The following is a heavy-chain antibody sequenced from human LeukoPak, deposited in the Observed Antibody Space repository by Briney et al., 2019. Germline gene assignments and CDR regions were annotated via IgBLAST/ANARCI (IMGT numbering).Heavy chain of an antibody. CDR1: GFTFSSYA. CDR2: FSGSGGST. Sequence: GGSLRLSCAASGFTFSSYAMSWVRQPPGKGLGWVSAFSGSGGSTYYADSVKGRFTISRDNSKNTLYLQMNSLRAEDTAVYYCAKDQEWLVRGAYYYYGMDVWGQGTTVTVSS. V-gene: IGHV3-23*01. D-gene: IGHD6-19*01. CDR3: AKDQEWLVRGAYYYYGMDV. J-gene: IGHJ6*02.